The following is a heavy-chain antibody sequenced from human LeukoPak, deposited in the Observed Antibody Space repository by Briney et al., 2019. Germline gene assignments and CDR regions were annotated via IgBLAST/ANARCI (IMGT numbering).Heavy chain of an antibody. J-gene: IGHJ4*02. CDR1: GYTLTELS. D-gene: IGHD5-12*01. V-gene: IGHV1-24*01. CDR2: FDPEDGET. CDR3: ATGVGYSGYGSVFDY. Sequence: ASVKVSCKVSGYTLTELSMHWVRQAPGKGLEWMGGFDPEDGETIYAQKLQGRVTMTEDTSTDTAYMELSSLRSEDTAVYYCATGVGYSGYGSVFDYWGQGTLVTVSS.